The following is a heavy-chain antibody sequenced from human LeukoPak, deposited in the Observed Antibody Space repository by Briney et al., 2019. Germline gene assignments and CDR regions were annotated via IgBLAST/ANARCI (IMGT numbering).Heavy chain of an antibody. D-gene: IGHD2-2*01. V-gene: IGHV4-4*02. CDR3: ARSPTKRVPEDY. J-gene: IGHJ4*02. CDR1: GGSISSSNW. Sequence: PSGTLSLTCAVSGGSISSSNWWSWVRPPPGKGLEWIGEIYHSGSTNYNPSLKSRVTISVDKSKNQFSLKLSSIIAADTAVYYCARSPTKRVPEDYWGQGTLVTVSS. CDR2: IYHSGST.